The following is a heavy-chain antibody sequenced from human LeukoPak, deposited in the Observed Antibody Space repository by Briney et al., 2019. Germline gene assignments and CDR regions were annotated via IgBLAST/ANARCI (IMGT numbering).Heavy chain of an antibody. CDR2: ISAYNGNT. V-gene: IGHV1-18*01. CDR1: GYTFTSYG. CDR3: ASYGSSGYYLEA. D-gene: IGHD3-22*01. J-gene: IGHJ4*02. Sequence: GASVKVSCKASGYTFTSYGISWVRQAPGQGLEWMGGISAYNGNTNYAQKVQGRVTMTTDTSASAADMELRSLRSDDTAVYSCASYGSSGYYLEAWGQGTLVTVSS.